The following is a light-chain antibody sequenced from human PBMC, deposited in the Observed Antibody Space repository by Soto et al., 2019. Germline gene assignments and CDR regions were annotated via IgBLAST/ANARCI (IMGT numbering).Light chain of an antibody. CDR3: GTWDGSRNWV. J-gene: IGLJ3*02. V-gene: IGLV1-51*01. Sequence: QSVLTQSPSVSAAPGQKVTISCSGSSSNIGSNYVSWYQQFPDTAPKLLIYDNIKRPSGIPDRFSGSKSGTSATLVITGLQTGDAADYYCGTWDGSRNWVFGGGTKLTVL. CDR2: DNI. CDR1: SSNIGSNY.